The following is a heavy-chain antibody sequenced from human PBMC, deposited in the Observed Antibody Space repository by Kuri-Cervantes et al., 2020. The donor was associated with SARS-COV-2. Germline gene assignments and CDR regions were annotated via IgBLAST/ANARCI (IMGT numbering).Heavy chain of an antibody. V-gene: IGHV3-21*01. CDR2: ISSSTSYI. CDR3: ARDRRSNWFSTRVAFDI. Sequence: GESLKISCAASGFTFSSYSINWVRQAPGKGLEWVSFISSSTSYIYYEDSVKGRFTISRDNAKNSLYLQMNSLRAEDTAIYYCARDRRSNWFSTRVAFDIWGQGTMVTVSS. CDR1: GFTFSSYS. D-gene: IGHD6-13*01. J-gene: IGHJ3*02.